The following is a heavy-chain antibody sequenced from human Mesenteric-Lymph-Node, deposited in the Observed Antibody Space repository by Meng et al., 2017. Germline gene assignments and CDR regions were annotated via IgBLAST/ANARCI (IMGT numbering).Heavy chain of an antibody. J-gene: IGHJ4*02. Sequence: GESLKISCTTSGFSFSKYYMSWVRLAPGKGLEWVSYISPISNTYYADSVKGRFTISRDNAKNSLYLQMNSLRGEETALYFCAGGHFDYWGQGSLVTVSS. D-gene: IGHD3-16*01. V-gene: IGHV3-69-1*02. CDR3: AGGHFDY. CDR2: ISPISNT. CDR1: GFSFSKYY.